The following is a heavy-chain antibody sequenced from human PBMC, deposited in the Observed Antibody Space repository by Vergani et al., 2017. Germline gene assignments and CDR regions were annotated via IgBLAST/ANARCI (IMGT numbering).Heavy chain of an antibody. CDR3: ARGALPYGDYFDY. Sequence: QVQLVESGGGVVQPGRSLRLSCAASGFTFSSYGMHWVRQAPGKGLEWVAVISYDGSNKYYADSVKGRFTISRDNSKNTLYLQMNSLRAEDTAVYYCARGALPYGDYFDYWGQGTLVTVSS. CDR1: GFTFSSYG. CDR2: ISYDGSNK. J-gene: IGHJ4*02. V-gene: IGHV3-30*03. D-gene: IGHD4-17*01.